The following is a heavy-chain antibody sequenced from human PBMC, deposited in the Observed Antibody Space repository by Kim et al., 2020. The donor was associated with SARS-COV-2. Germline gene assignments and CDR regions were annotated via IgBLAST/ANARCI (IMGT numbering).Heavy chain of an antibody. CDR2: IKSKTDGGTT. J-gene: IGHJ4*02. Sequence: GGSLRLSCAASGFTFSNAWMSWVRQAPGKGLEWVGRIKSKTDGGTTDYAAPVKGRFTISRDDSKNTLYLQMNSLKTEDTAVYHCTTSGDSSGYYYDRKNHWGQGTLVTVSS. D-gene: IGHD3-22*01. V-gene: IGHV3-15*01. CDR3: TTSGDSSGYYYDRKNH. CDR1: GFTFSNAW.